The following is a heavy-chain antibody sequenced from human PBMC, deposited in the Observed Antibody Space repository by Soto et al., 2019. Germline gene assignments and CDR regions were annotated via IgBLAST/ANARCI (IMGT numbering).Heavy chain of an antibody. J-gene: IGHJ4*02. CDR2: ISSSSSYI. CDR3: AREPDARDY. V-gene: IGHV3-21*01. CDR1: GFTFSSYS. Sequence: EVQLVESGGGLVKPGGSLRLSCAASGFTFSSYSMNWVRQAPGKGLEWVSSISSSSSYIYYADSVKGRFTISRDNAKNSLYLQMNSLIAEDTAVYYCAREPDARDYWGQGTLVTVSS.